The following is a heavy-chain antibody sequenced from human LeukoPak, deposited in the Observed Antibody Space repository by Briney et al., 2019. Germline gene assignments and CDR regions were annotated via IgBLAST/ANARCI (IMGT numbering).Heavy chain of an antibody. D-gene: IGHD2-2*01. V-gene: IGHV3-30*18. CDR3: AKGVVVAPDVTPFDY. Sequence: GGSLRLSCAASGFTFSSYGMHWVRQAPGKGLDWVALISSDGSSKYYADSVKGRFTISRDNSKNTLYLQMNSLRAEDTAVYYCAKGVVVAPDVTPFDYWGQGTLVTVSS. CDR2: ISSDGSSK. J-gene: IGHJ4*02. CDR1: GFTFSSYG.